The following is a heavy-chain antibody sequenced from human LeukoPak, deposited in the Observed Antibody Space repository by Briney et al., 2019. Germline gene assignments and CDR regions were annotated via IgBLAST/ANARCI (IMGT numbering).Heavy chain of an antibody. CDR1: GYTLTELS. Sequence: ASVKVSCKVSGYTLTELSMHWVRQAPGKGLEWMGGFDPEDGETIYAQKFQGRVTMTEDTSTDTAYMELSSLRSEDTAVYYCATATGSDDAFDIWGQGTMVTVSS. J-gene: IGHJ3*02. V-gene: IGHV1-24*01. CDR3: ATATGSDDAFDI. CDR2: FDPEDGET. D-gene: IGHD1-26*01.